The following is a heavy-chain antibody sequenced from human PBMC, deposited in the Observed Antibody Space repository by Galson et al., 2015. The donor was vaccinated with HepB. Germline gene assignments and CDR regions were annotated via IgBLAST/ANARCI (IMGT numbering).Heavy chain of an antibody. Sequence: LSLTCAVYGGSFSGYYWSWIRQPPGKGLEWIGEINHSGSTNYNPSLKSRVTISVDTSKNQFSLKLSSVTAADTAVYYCARGLPYYDYVWGSYRFDYWGQGTLVTVSS. CDR3: ARGLPYYDYVWGSYRFDY. V-gene: IGHV4-34*01. CDR2: INHSGST. D-gene: IGHD3-16*02. J-gene: IGHJ4*02. CDR1: GGSFSGYY.